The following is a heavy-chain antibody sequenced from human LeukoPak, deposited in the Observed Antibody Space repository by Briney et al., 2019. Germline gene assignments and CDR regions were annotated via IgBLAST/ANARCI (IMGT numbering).Heavy chain of an antibody. D-gene: IGHD3-22*01. CDR3: ATTARYYYDSSGYVYNFDY. CDR1: GDSFSYFY. J-gene: IGHJ4*02. V-gene: IGHV4-59*01. CDR2: IYNSGST. Sequence: SETLSLTCTVSGDSFSYFYWSWIRQPPGKGLEWIGYIYNSGSTSYSPSLKSRVTISLGTSQNHFSLKLSSLTAADTAVYYCATTARYYYDSSGYVYNFDYWGQGTLVTVSS.